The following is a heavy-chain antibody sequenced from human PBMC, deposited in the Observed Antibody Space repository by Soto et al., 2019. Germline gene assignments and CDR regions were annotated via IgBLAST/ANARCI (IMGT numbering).Heavy chain of an antibody. J-gene: IGHJ4*02. V-gene: IGHV3-7*01. CDR2: MNQDGSQI. Sequence: PGGSLRLSCAVSGFTFSNYWMTWVRQAPGKGLEWVAYMNQDGSQIYYVDSLRGRFTISRDNAKNSLYLQMNSLGVDDTAVYYCARDRGPNTPDYWGQGTLVTVSS. D-gene: IGHD2-2*02. CDR3: ARDRGPNTPDY. CDR1: GFTFSNYW.